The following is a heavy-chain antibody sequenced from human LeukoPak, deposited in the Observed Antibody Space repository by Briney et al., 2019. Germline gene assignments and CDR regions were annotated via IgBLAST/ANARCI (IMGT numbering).Heavy chain of an antibody. Sequence: PGGSLRPSCAASGFTFSDYYMSWIRQAPGKGLEWVSHISSFSNFRSYADSVKGRFTISRDNAKNSLYLQVNSLRAEDTAVYYCASPTIAAPGNFEYWGQGTLVTVSS. CDR3: ASPTIAAPGNFEY. V-gene: IGHV3-11*03. D-gene: IGHD6-13*01. CDR1: GFTFSDYY. J-gene: IGHJ4*02. CDR2: ISSFSNFR.